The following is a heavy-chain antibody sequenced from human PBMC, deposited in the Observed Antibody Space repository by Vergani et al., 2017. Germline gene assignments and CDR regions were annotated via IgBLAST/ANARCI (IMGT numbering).Heavy chain of an antibody. D-gene: IGHD2-8*02. V-gene: IGHV3-15*01. Sequence: EVQLVESGGGLVKPGGSLRLSCAASGFTFSNAWMSWVRQAPGKGLEWVGRIKSKTDGGTTDYAAPVKGRFTISRDDSKNTLYLQMNSLKTEDTAVYYCTPQVILVSPGYWGQGTLVTVSS. CDR3: TPQVILVSPGY. CDR2: IKSKTDGGTT. CDR1: GFTFSNAW. J-gene: IGHJ4*02.